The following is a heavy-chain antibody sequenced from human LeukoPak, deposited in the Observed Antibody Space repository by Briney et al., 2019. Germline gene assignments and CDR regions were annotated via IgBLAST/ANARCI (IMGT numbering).Heavy chain of an antibody. V-gene: IGHV3-30*18. J-gene: IGHJ1*01. CDR2: ISYDGSNK. CDR3: AKARIAVAGTTASLQY. Sequence: GGSLRLSCAASGFTFSNYGRHWVRQAPGKGLEWVAVISYDGSNKYYADSVKGRFTVSRDNSKNTLYLQMNSLRTEDTAVYYCAKARIAVAGTTASLQYWGQGTLVTVSS. CDR1: GFTFSNYG. D-gene: IGHD6-19*01.